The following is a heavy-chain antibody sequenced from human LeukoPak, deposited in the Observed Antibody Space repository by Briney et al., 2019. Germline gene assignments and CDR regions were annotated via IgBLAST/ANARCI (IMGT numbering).Heavy chain of an antibody. CDR2: IYYSGST. CDR3: ARSYSSSWYHDAFDI. Sequence: SETLSLTCTVSGGSISSSSYYWGWIRQPPGKGLEWIGSIYYSGSTYYNPSLKSRVTISVDTSKNQFSLKLSSVTAADTAVYYSARSYSSSWYHDAFDIWGQGTMVTVSS. V-gene: IGHV4-39*01. D-gene: IGHD6-13*01. J-gene: IGHJ3*02. CDR1: GGSISSSSYY.